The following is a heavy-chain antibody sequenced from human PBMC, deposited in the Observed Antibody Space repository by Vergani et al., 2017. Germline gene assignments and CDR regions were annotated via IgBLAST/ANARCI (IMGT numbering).Heavy chain of an antibody. Sequence: QLQLQESGPGLVKPSETLSLTCTVSGGSISSSSYYWGWIRQPPGKGLEWIGSIYYSGSTNYNPSLKSRVTISVDTSKNQFSLKLSSVTAADTAVYYCAREGYSSSWGGFDPWGQGTLVTVSS. CDR2: IYYSGST. CDR3: AREGYSSSWGGFDP. V-gene: IGHV4-39*07. J-gene: IGHJ5*02. D-gene: IGHD6-13*01. CDR1: GGSISSSSYY.